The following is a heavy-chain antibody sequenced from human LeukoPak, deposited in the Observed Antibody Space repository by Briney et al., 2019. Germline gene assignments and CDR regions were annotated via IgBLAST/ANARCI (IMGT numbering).Heavy chain of an antibody. CDR3: ARAYGYSSSWPIDY. CDR2: IKQDGSEK. CDR1: GFTFSSYW. J-gene: IGHJ4*02. V-gene: IGHV3-7*01. D-gene: IGHD6-13*01. Sequence: GGSLRLSCAASGFTFSSYWMSWVRQAPGKGLEWVANIKQDGSEKYYVDSVKGRFTISRDNAKNSLYLQMNSLRAEDTAVYYCARAYGYSSSWPIDYGGQGTLVTVSS.